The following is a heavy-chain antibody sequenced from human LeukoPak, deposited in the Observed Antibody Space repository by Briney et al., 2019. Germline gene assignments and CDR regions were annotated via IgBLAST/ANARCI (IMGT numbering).Heavy chain of an antibody. D-gene: IGHD4-23*01. CDR2: ISWSSGTI. J-gene: IGHJ3*02. Sequence: LRLSCVVSGFTVSGDYMSWVRQAPGKGLEWVSGISWSSGTIGYADSVKGRFTISRGNAKNSLYLQMNSLRAEDMALYYCTKGLLAVVTHSFDIWGQGTMVTVSS. V-gene: IGHV3-9*03. CDR1: GFTVSGDY. CDR3: TKGLLAVVTHSFDI.